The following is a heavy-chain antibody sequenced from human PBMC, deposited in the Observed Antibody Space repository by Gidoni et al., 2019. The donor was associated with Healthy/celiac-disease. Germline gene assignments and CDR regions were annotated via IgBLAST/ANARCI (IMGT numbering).Heavy chain of an antibody. CDR3: ARRGPWGVTDWYFDL. J-gene: IGHJ2*01. CDR2: IIPILGIA. CDR1: GGTFSSYA. Sequence: QVQLVQSGAEVKKPGSSVKVSCKASGGTFSSYAISWVRQAPGQGLEWMGRIIPILGIANDAQKFQGRVTITADKSTSTAYMELSSLRSEDTAVYYCARRGPWGVTDWYFDLWGRGTLVTVSS. D-gene: IGHD7-27*01. V-gene: IGHV1-69*04.